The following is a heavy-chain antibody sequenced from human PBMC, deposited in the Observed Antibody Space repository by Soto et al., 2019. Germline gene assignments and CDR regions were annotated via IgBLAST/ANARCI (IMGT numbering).Heavy chain of an antibody. Sequence: EASVKVSCKASGYTFTSYDINWVRQATGQGLEWMGWMNPNSGNTGYAQKFQGRVTMTRNTSISTAYMELSSLRSEDTAVYYCARGRGSSGWSSYYYYYGMDVWGQGTTVTVSS. D-gene: IGHD6-19*01. CDR2: MNPNSGNT. CDR1: GYTFTSYD. V-gene: IGHV1-8*01. CDR3: ARGRGSSGWSSYYYYYGMDV. J-gene: IGHJ6*02.